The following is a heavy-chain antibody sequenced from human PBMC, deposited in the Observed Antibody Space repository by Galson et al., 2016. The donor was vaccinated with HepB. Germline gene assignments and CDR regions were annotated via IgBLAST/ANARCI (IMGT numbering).Heavy chain of an antibody. J-gene: IGHJ3*02. D-gene: IGHD6-13*01. V-gene: IGHV3-23*01. CDR2: ISGSGGNT. Sequence: SLRLSCAASGFTFTSFAMNWFRQAPGKGLEWVSGISGSGGNTYFADSVKGRFTISRDNVKNTVYLQMNSVTDEDTAVYYCARSPSNWFGPSTFDIWGQGTMVIVSS. CDR3: ARSPSNWFGPSTFDI. CDR1: GFTFTSFA.